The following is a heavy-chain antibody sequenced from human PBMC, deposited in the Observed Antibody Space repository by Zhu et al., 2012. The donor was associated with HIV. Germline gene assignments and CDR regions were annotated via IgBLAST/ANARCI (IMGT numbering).Heavy chain of an antibody. CDR2: ISESGNT. D-gene: IGHD6-13*01. CDR1: GGSFKGYY. J-gene: IGHJ4*02. CDR3: ARERSGSSSWYGVFYFDS. V-gene: IGHV4-34*01. Sequence: QVQLQQWGAGRLKPSETLSLTCAVYGGSFKGYYWSWIRQTPGKGLEWIGEISESGNTNYNPSLKSRVIMSAGTSKNQFSLNMISVTAADTALYYCARERSGSSSWYGVFYFDSWGQGTWSPSPQ.